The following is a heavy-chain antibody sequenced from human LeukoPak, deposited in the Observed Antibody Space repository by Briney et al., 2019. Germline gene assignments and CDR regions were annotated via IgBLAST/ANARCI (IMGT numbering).Heavy chain of an antibody. CDR3: AGSNDSSGYYYGYYFDY. J-gene: IGHJ4*02. CDR1: GGSISSYY. Sequence: SETLSLTCTVSGGSISSYYWSWIRQPAGKGLEWIGRIYTSGSTNYNPSPKSRVTMSVDTSKNQFSLKLSSVTAADTAVYYCAGSNDSSGYYYGYYFDYWSQGTLVTVSS. V-gene: IGHV4-4*07. D-gene: IGHD3-22*01. CDR2: IYTSGST.